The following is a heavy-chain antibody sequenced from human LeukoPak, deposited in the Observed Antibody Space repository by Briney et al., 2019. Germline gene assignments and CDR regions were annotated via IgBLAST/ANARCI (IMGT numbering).Heavy chain of an antibody. V-gene: IGHV4-39*07. Sequence: SEALSLTCSVFGGSISSSNYFWGWIRQPPGKGLEWIGSIHHSGSTHFNPSLKSRVTMSVDTSKNQFSLKLSSVTAADTAVYFCARDLTFHHDIPGYFYWFGPWGQGTLVTVSS. CDR2: IHHSGST. CDR3: ARDLTFHHDIPGYFYWFGP. CDR1: GGSISSSNYF. D-gene: IGHD3-22*01. J-gene: IGHJ5*02.